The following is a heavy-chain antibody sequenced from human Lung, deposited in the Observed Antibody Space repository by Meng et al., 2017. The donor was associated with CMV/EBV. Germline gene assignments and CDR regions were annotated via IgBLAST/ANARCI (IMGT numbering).Heavy chain of an antibody. CDR1: GFTFSGSA. V-gene: IGHV3-73*01. CDR3: TRRGPAAMGGMDV. D-gene: IGHD2-2*01. CDR2: IRSKANSYAT. Sequence: GGSLRLXXAASGFTFSGSAMHWVRQASGKGLEWVGRIRSKANSYATAYAASVKGRFTISRDDSKNTAYLQMNSLKTEDTAVYYCTRRGPAAMGGMDVWGQGTTVTVS. J-gene: IGHJ6*02.